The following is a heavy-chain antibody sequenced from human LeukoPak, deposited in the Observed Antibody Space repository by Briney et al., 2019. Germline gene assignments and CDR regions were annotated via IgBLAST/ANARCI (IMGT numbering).Heavy chain of an antibody. CDR2: INPNSGGT. V-gene: IGHV1-2*06. Sequence: GASVKVSCKASGYTFTGYYMHWARQAPGQGLEWMGRINPNSGGTNYAQKFQGRVTMTRDTSISTAFMELSRLRSDDTAVYYCARARLAVAGGTSYYFDYWGQGTLVTVSS. CDR1: GYTFTGYY. CDR3: ARARLAVAGGTSYYFDY. D-gene: IGHD6-19*01. J-gene: IGHJ4*02.